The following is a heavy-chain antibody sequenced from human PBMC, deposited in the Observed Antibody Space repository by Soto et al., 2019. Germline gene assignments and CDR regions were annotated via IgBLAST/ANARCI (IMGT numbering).Heavy chain of an antibody. V-gene: IGHV5-51*01. CDR1: GYSFSTYW. Sequence: PGESLKISCKSSGYSFSTYWIGWVRQMPGKGLEWMGIIYPGDSDTRYSPSFQGQVTISVDKSISTAYLQWSSLKASVSAMYYCASRSSGVDSWGKGTLVTVSS. CDR2: IYPGDSDT. J-gene: IGHJ4*02. D-gene: IGHD2-15*01. CDR3: ASRSSGVDS.